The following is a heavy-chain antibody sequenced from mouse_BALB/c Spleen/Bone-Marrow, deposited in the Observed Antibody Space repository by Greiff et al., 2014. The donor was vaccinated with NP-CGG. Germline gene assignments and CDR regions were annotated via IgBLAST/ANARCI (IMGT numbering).Heavy chain of an antibody. CDR3: ARSGYGNYVDY. V-gene: IGHV1-82*01. J-gene: IGHJ2*03. CDR1: GYPFSSSW. CDR2: IYPGDGNT. D-gene: IGHD2-10*02. Sequence: VKLMESGPELVKPGASVKIACKVSGYPFSSSWINWVKQRPGQGLEWIGRIYPGDGNTNYNGKFKGKATLTADKSSSTASMHLSSLTSVDSAVYFCARSGYGNYVDYWGQGTSLTVSS.